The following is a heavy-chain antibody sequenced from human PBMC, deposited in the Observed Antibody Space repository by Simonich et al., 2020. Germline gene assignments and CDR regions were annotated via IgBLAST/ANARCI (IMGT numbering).Heavy chain of an antibody. Sequence: EVQLVESGGGLVQPGGSLKLSCAASGFTFSGSAMHWVRQASGLPFGGSVLHWVRQAAGKGREWVGRIRSKANSYATEYAASVKGRFTISRDDSKNTAYLQMNSLKTEDTAVYYCTPGDYWGQGTLVTVSS. CDR1: GFTFSGSA. V-gene: IGHV3-73*02. J-gene: IGHJ4*02. CDR2: IRSKANSYAT. CDR3: TPGDY.